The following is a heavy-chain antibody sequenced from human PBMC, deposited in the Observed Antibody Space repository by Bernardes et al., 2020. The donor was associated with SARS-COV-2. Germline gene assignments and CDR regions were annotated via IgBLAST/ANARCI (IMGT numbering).Heavy chain of an antibody. CDR2: IYYSGST. D-gene: IGHD2-15*01. Sequence: SETLSLTCTVSSGSISSYYWSWIRQPPGKGLEWIGYIYYSGSTNYNPSLKSRVTISVDTSKNQFSLKLSSVTAADTAVYYCVRLGYCSGGNCYPDYWGQGTLVAVSS. J-gene: IGHJ4*02. CDR1: SGSISSYY. V-gene: IGHV4-59*08. CDR3: VRLGYCSGGNCYPDY.